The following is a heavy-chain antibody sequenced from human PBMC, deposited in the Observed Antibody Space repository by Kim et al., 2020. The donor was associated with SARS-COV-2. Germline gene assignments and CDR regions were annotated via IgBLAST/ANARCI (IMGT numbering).Heavy chain of an antibody. CDR2: FDPEDGET. J-gene: IGHJ5*02. CDR1: GYTLTELS. Sequence: ASVKVSCKVSGYTLTELSMHWVRQAPGKGLEWMGGFDPEDGETIYAQKFQGRVTMTEDTSTDTAYMELSSLRPEDTAVYYCATGPGYGSGSYYWFDPWGQGTLVTVSS. D-gene: IGHD3-10*01. CDR3: ATGPGYGSGSYYWFDP. V-gene: IGHV1-24*01.